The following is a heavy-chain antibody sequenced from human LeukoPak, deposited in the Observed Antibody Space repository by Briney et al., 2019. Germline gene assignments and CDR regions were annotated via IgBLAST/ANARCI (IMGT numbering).Heavy chain of an antibody. V-gene: IGHV3-30*04. D-gene: IGHD3-22*01. CDR3: ARDPTYTYYYDSSGYFDY. CDR1: GFTFSSYA. CDR2: ISYDGSNK. J-gene: IGHJ4*02. Sequence: PGGSLRLSCAASGFTFSSYAMHWVRQAPGKGLEWVAVISYDGSNKYYADSVKGRFTISRDNSKNTLYLQMNSLRAEDTAVYYCARDPTYTYYYDSSGYFDYWGQGTLVTVSS.